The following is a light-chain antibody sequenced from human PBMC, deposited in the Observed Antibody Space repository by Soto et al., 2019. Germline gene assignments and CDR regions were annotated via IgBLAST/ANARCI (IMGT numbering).Light chain of an antibody. V-gene: IGLV2-8*01. J-gene: IGLJ1*01. CDR3: CSYAGSYTYV. Sequence: QSVLTHPPSASGSPGQSVAISCTGTSSDVGGYNYVSLYQQHPGKAPKLMIYEVNKRPSGVPDRFSGSKSGDTASLTISGLQAEDEADYYCCSYAGSYTYVFATGTKVTVL. CDR1: SSDVGGYNY. CDR2: EVN.